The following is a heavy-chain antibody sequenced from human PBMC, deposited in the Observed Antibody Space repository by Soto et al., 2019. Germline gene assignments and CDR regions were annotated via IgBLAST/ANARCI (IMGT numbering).Heavy chain of an antibody. Sequence: KPSETLSLTCSVSTGSMRTYYWTWIRQSPGKGLEWIGQISHTGRTKYNPSLESRVTISVDTSRKQFSLKLTSVTAADTALYYCAKEHTTGLFDFWGQGTLVTVSS. CDR2: ISHTGRT. CDR3: AKEHTTGLFDF. D-gene: IGHD4-17*01. V-gene: IGHV4-59*01. CDR1: TGSMRTYY. J-gene: IGHJ4*02.